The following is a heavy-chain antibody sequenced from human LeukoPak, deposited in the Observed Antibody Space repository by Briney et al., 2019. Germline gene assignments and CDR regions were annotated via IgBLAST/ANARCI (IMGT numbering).Heavy chain of an antibody. J-gene: IGHJ2*01. CDR1: GYTFTSYY. CDR3: AREDSRGDKGLLYFDL. V-gene: IGHV1-46*01. D-gene: IGHD2-21*02. CDR2: INPSGGST. Sequence: GASVKVSCKASGYTFTSYYMHWVRQAPGQGLEWMGIINPSGGSTSYAQKFQGRVTMTRDTSTSVVYMELRSLTSEDTAIYYCAREDSRGDKGLLYFDLWGRGTLVTVSS.